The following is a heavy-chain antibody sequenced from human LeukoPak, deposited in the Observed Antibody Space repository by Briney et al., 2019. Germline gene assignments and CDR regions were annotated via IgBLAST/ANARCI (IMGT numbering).Heavy chain of an antibody. CDR3: ARDRAATDLDF. D-gene: IGHD6-25*01. Sequence: GGSLRLSCAASGFTFYSFSMHWVRQAPGKGLVWVSRINSDGTSTALADSVKGRFTVSRDSAENTLYLQMNSLRVDDTAIYYCARDRAATDLDFWGQGTLVTVSS. V-gene: IGHV3-74*01. CDR1: GFTFYSFS. CDR2: INSDGTST. J-gene: IGHJ4*02.